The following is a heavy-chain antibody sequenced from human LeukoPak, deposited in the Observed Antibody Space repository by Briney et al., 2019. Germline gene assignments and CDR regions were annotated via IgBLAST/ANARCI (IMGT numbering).Heavy chain of an antibody. J-gene: IGHJ4*02. CDR3: AKLILGARSLFDF. CDR2: ISGSAGST. CDR1: GFTFSSYA. D-gene: IGHD1-26*01. Sequence: GGSLRLSCAASGFTFSSYAMSWVRQAPGKGLEWVSGISGSAGSTYYADSVKGRFTISRDNSKNTLYLQMNSLRAEDTAMYYCAKLILGARSLFDFRGQGILVTVSS. V-gene: IGHV3-23*01.